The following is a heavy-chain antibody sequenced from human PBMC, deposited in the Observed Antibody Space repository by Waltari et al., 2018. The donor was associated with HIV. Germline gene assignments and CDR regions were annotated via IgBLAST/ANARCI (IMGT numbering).Heavy chain of an antibody. J-gene: IGHJ4*02. V-gene: IGHV1-46*01. CDR3: ARVSVITTSYFDY. D-gene: IGHD3-22*01. CDR1: GYSLSNYN. Sequence: KVSCKASGYSLSNYNMHWVRQAPGQGLEWMGLISPSAGSTRYTQKFQGRITMTMDTSTSTVYMELSSLRSEDTAIYFCARVSVITTSYFDYWGQGTLVTVSS. CDR2: ISPSAGST.